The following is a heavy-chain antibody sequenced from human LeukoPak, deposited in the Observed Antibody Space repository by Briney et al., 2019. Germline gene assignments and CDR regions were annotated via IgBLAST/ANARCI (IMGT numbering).Heavy chain of an antibody. D-gene: IGHD3-3*01. Sequence: GGSLRLSCAASGFTFSSYAMHWVRQAPGKGLEWVAVISYDGSNKYYADSVKGRFTISRDNSKNTLYLQMNSLRAEDTAVYYCARDQGYDFWSGYHYHFDYWGQGTLVTVSS. CDR1: GFTFSSYA. CDR2: ISYDGSNK. V-gene: IGHV3-30*01. J-gene: IGHJ4*02. CDR3: ARDQGYDFWSGYHYHFDY.